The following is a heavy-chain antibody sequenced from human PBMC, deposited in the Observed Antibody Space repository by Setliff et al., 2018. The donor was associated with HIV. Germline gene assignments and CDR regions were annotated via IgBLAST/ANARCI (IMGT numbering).Heavy chain of an antibody. V-gene: IGHV4-61*09. D-gene: IGHD4-17*01. CDR3: ARGKDYGGTIDY. CDR2: IYITGNT. Sequence: SETLSLTCTVSGGSISSNSYYWSWIRQPAGKGLEWIGHIYITGNTNYNPSLKSRVTISLDTSKNQFSLKLRYVTAADTAVYYCARGKDYGGTIDYWGQETLVTVS. J-gene: IGHJ4*02. CDR1: GGSISSNSYY.